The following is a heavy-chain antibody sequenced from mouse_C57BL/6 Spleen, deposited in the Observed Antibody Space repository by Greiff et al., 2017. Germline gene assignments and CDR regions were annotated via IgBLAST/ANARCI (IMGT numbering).Heavy chain of an antibody. J-gene: IGHJ2*01. CDR1: GYTFTDYE. V-gene: IGHV1-15*01. Sequence: VQLQQSGAELVRPGASVTLSCKASGYTFTDYEMHWVKQTPVHGLEWIGAIDPETGGTAYNQKFKGKAILTADKSSSTAYMELRSLTSEDSAVYYCTRGITTVVAPLWDYWGQGTTLSVSS. CDR2: IDPETGGT. CDR3: TRGITTVVAPLWDY. D-gene: IGHD1-1*01.